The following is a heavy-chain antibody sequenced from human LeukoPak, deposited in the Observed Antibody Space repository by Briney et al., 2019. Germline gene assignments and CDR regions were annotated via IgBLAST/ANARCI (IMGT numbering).Heavy chain of an antibody. CDR3: AREGQWLVQWGFDY. D-gene: IGHD6-19*01. Sequence: GGSLRLSCAASGFTFSSYAMHWVRQAPGKRLEWVAVISYDGSNKYYADSVKGRFTISRDNSKNTLYLQMNSLRAEDTAVYYCAREGQWLVQWGFDYWGQGTLVTVSS. CDR1: GFTFSSYA. V-gene: IGHV3-30-3*01. J-gene: IGHJ4*02. CDR2: ISYDGSNK.